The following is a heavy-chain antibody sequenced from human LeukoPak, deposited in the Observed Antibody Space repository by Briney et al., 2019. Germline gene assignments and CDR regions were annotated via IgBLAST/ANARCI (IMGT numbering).Heavy chain of an antibody. Sequence: ASVKVSCKASGGTFSSYAISWVRQAPGQGLEWMGGIIPIFGTANYAQKFQGRVTITADESTSTAYMELSSLRSEDTAVYYCARAWIGSSSSGAFDIWGQGTMVTVSS. CDR2: IIPIFGTA. CDR3: ARAWIGSSSSGAFDI. J-gene: IGHJ3*02. CDR1: GGTFSSYA. D-gene: IGHD6-6*01. V-gene: IGHV1-69*01.